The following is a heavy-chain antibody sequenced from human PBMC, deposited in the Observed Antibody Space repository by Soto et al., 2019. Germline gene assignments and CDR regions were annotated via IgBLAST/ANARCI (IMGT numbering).Heavy chain of an antibody. CDR3: ARLYGYCIRNSCHGHYAMDV. D-gene: IGHD2-2*01. CDR1: GGSISSSSYY. Sequence: SETLSLTCTVSGGSISSSSYYWGWIRQPPGKGLDWIGSIYYSGSTYYNPSLKSRVTVSVDTSKNQFSLKVTSVTAADTAVYYCARLYGYCIRNSCHGHYAMDVWGQGTTVTVSS. J-gene: IGHJ6*02. CDR2: IYYSGST. V-gene: IGHV4-39*01.